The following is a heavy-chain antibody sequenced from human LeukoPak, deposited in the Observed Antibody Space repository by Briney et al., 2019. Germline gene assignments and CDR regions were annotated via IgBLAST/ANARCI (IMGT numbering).Heavy chain of an antibody. V-gene: IGHV3-7*01. D-gene: IGHD3-10*01. CDR2: IKEDGSER. CDR1: GFNFSIYW. J-gene: IGHJ4*02. CDR3: ARDYYYYDSGSYYSNIAN. Sequence: GGSLRLSCAASGFNFSIYWMSWVRQAPGRGLEWVANIKEDGSERYYVDSVKGRFTISRDNAKNSLFLQMNSLRVEDTAVYYCARDYYYYDSGSYYSNIANWGQGTLVTVSS.